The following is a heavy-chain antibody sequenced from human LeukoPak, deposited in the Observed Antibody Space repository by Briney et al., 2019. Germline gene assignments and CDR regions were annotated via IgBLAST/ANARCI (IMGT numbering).Heavy chain of an antibody. V-gene: IGHV3-30*18. CDR1: GFTFNSYA. CDR2: ISYDGSNK. Sequence: GGSLRLSCAASGFTFNSYAIHWVRQAPGKGLEWVAVISYDGSNKYYADSVKGRFTISRDNSKNTLYLQMNSLRAEDTAVYYCAKVGIAAAGTDYWGQGTLVTVSS. D-gene: IGHD6-13*01. CDR3: AKVGIAAAGTDY. J-gene: IGHJ4*02.